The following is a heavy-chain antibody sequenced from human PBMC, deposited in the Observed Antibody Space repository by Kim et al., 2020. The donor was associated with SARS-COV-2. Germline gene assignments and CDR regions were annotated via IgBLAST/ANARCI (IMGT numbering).Heavy chain of an antibody. Sequence: SETLSLTCTVSGDSINSDYWNWIRQPPGKGLEWIGYIYYTGSINYNPSLRRRVSISLDTSTNQSPLKLTSVTAADTAVFYCARGPPALGYYESDYVSDI. CDR1: GDSINSDY. CDR2: IYYTGSI. V-gene: IGHV4-59*01. CDR3: ARGPPALGYYESDYVSDI. D-gene: IGHD3-3*01. J-gene: IGHJ3*02.